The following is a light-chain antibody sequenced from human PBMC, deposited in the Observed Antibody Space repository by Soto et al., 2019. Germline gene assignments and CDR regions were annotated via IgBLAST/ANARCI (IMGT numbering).Light chain of an antibody. CDR3: QKYDHAPLT. Sequence: DIQMTQSPSSLSASVGDRVTITCRASQSISSYLNWYQQKPGKAPKLLIYAASSLKRGVPSRFSGSGSGTDVPLTISSLQPEEVATYYCQKYDHAPLTFGGGTRWIS. CDR2: AAS. V-gene: IGKV1-39*01. CDR1: QSISSY. J-gene: IGKJ4*01.